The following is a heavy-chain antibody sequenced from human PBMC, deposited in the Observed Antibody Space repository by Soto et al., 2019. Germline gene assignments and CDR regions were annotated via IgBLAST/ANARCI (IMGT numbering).Heavy chain of an antibody. V-gene: IGHV4-34*01. CDR2: INHSGST. Sequence: SETLSLTCAVYGGSFSGYYWSWIRQPPGKGLEWIGEINHSGSTNYNPSLKSRVTISVDTSKNQFSLKLSSVTAADTAVYYCARERRNLLLDYWGQGTLVTVSS. CDR1: GGSFSGYY. CDR3: ARERRNLLLDY. J-gene: IGHJ4*02. D-gene: IGHD1-7*01.